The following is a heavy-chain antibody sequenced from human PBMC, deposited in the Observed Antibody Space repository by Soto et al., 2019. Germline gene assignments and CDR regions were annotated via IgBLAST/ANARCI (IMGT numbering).Heavy chain of an antibody. CDR1: GFTVSSYA. CDR3: AKAPRRYSSGWLDY. V-gene: IGHV3-23*01. Sequence: EVQLLESGGGLVQPGGSLRLSCAASGFTVSSYAMSWVRQAPGKGLEWVSAISGSGGSTYYADSVKGRFTISRDNTKNTLYLQMNSLRAEDTAVYYCAKAPRRYSSGWLDYWGQGTLVTVSS. D-gene: IGHD6-19*01. CDR2: ISGSGGST. J-gene: IGHJ4*02.